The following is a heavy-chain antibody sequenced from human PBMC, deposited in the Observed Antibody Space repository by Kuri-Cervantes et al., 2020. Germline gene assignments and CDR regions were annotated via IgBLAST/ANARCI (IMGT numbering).Heavy chain of an antibody. J-gene: IGHJ4*02. CDR3: ARSTVYYDRALGN. CDR1: GAPFGAYY. CDR2: INHSGST. Sequence: SETLSLTCAVSGAPFGAYYWSWIRQPPGKGLEWIGEINHSGSTNYNPSLKSRVTISVDTSKTQFSLKLSSVTAADTAVYYCARSTVYYDRALGNWGQGTQVTVSS. D-gene: IGHD3-22*01. V-gene: IGHV4-34*01.